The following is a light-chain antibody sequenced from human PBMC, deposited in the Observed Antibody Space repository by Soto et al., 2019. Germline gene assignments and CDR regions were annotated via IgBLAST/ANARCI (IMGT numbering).Light chain of an antibody. J-gene: IGLJ3*02. V-gene: IGLV1-47*01. CDR3: AAWDDSLSGLV. Sequence: QPVLTQPPSASGTPGQRVTISCSGSRSNIGSNYVYWYQQLPGTAPKLLIYRNNLRPSGVPDRFSGSKSGTSASLAISGLRSEDEDEADYYCAAWDDSLSGLVFGGGTKVTVL. CDR1: RSNIGSNY. CDR2: RNN.